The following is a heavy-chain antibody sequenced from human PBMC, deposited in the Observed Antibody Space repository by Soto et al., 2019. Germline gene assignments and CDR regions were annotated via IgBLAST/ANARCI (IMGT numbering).Heavy chain of an antibody. Sequence: SLRLSCAASGFTFSSYCMHWVRQAPGKGLEWVAVISYDGSNKYYADSVKGRFTISRDNSKNTLYLQMNSLRAEDTAVYYCAKEDWGGSYGDLDYWGQGTLVTVSS. CDR2: ISYDGSNK. V-gene: IGHV3-30*18. CDR1: GFTFSSYC. D-gene: IGHD1-26*01. J-gene: IGHJ4*02. CDR3: AKEDWGGSYGDLDY.